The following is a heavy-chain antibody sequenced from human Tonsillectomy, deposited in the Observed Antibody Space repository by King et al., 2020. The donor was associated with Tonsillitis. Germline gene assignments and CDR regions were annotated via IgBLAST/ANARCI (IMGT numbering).Heavy chain of an antibody. D-gene: IGHD2-15*01. CDR1: GFTFSSYG. V-gene: IGHV3-30*18. CDR3: AKDFEDCSGGKCKCAAYGMDV. Sequence: VQLVESGGGVVQPGRSLRLSCAASGFTFSSYGMHWVRQAPGKGLEWVAVISYDGSNKYYADSVKGRFTISRDNSKNTLYLQMNSLRAEDRAVYYCAKDFEDCSGGKCKCAAYGMDVWGQGTTVTVSS. J-gene: IGHJ6*02. CDR2: ISYDGSNK.